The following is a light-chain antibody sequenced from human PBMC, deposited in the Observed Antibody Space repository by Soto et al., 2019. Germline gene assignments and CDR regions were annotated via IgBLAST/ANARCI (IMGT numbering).Light chain of an antibody. V-gene: IGKV3-11*01. CDR1: QSVSSY. Sequence: EIVLTQSPATLSLSPGERATLSCRASQSVSSYLAWYQQKPGQAPRLLIYDASNRATGIPARFSGSGSGTDFTLTIRSLEPEDFAVYYCQQRSNWPLVFGGGTKVEIK. CDR2: DAS. J-gene: IGKJ4*01. CDR3: QQRSNWPLV.